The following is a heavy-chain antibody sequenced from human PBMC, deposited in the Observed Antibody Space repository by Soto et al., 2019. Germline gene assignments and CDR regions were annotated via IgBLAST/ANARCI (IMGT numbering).Heavy chain of an antibody. J-gene: IGHJ3*02. CDR2: IHRDDDK. Sequence: QITLKESGPTLVKPTQTLTLTCTFSGFSLSTSGMGVGWIRQPPGKALEWLALIHRDDDKRYSPSLKSRLTITKDTSKTQVVLTVTNMDPVDTATYYCAHRLAYSTSSSAFDIWGQGTMVTVSS. CDR3: AHRLAYSTSSSAFDI. V-gene: IGHV2-5*02. D-gene: IGHD6-6*01. CDR1: GFSLSTSGMG.